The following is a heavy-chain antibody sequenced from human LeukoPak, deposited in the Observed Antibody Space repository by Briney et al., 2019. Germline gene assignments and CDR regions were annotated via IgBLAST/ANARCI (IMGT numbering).Heavy chain of an antibody. CDR2: ISYDGSNK. J-gene: IGHJ4*02. CDR3: AKVEGGYSSL. Sequence: GGSLRLSCAASGFTFSSYGMHWVRQAPGKGLEWVAVISYDGSNKYYADSVKGRFTISRDNSKNTLYLQMNSLRAGDTAVYYCAKVEGGYSSLWGQGTLVTVSS. CDR1: GFTFSSYG. D-gene: IGHD6-19*01. V-gene: IGHV3-30*18.